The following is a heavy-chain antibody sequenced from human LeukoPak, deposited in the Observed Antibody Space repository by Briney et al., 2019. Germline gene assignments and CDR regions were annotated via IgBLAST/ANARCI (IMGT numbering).Heavy chain of an antibody. CDR3: ARSAGGVPYCGGDCYSPPSYYYYMDV. CDR1: GYSFANFG. V-gene: IGHV1-18*01. Sequence: ASVKVSCKASGYSFANFGISWVRQAPGQGLEWMGWISAYNGHTKYAQNLQGRLTMTTDTSTSTAYMELRSLRSDDTAVYYCARSAGGVPYCGGDCYSPPSYYYYMDVWGKGTSVTVSS. CDR2: ISAYNGHT. J-gene: IGHJ6*03. D-gene: IGHD2-21*01.